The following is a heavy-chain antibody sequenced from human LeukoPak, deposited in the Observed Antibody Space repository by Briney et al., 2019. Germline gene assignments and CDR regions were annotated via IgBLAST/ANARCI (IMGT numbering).Heavy chain of an antibody. CDR2: IRGKANSYAT. CDR3: TSPATNFDY. V-gene: IGHV3-73*01. J-gene: IGHJ4*02. D-gene: IGHD5-12*01. CDR1: GFTFSGSA. Sequence: GGSLKLSCAASGFTFSGSAMHWVRQASGKGLEWVGRIRGKANSYATAYAASVKGRFTISRDDSKNTAYLQMNSLKTEDTAVYYCTSPATNFDYWGQGTLVTVSS.